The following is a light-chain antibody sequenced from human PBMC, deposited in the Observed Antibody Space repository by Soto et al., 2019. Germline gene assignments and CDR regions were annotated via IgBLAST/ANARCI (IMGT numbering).Light chain of an antibody. Sequence: DVQMTQSPSSVSASVGDRVTITCRASQGISSWLAWYQQKPWKAHKLLIYAASSLQSGVPSRFSGSGSATDFHLTISSLPPEDCTTYYCQQANSFPLTFGGGTKVEIK. CDR1: QGISSW. V-gene: IGKV1-12*01. CDR3: QQANSFPLT. CDR2: AAS. J-gene: IGKJ4*01.